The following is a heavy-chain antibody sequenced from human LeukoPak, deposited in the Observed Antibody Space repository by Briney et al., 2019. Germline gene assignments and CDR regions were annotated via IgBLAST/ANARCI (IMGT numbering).Heavy chain of an antibody. CDR1: GFTFASYA. D-gene: IGHD3-10*01. V-gene: IGHV3-23*01. CDR3: AKYLYTSGSFYDY. J-gene: IGHJ4*02. CDR2: INSNGGST. Sequence: GGSLRLSCAASGFTFASYAMTWVRQAPGKGLEWVSAINSNGGSTCYADSVKGRFPISRDNSKTTLFLQMNSLRAEDPALYYCAKYLYTSGSFYDYWGQGTLVTVSS.